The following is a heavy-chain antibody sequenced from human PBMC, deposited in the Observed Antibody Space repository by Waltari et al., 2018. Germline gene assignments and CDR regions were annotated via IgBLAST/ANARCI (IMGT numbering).Heavy chain of an antibody. CDR2: IIGSVGTP. D-gene: IGHD1-26*01. CDR3: AKSSGSYYEVFDY. Sequence: EVRLVESGGGLVQPGGSLRLSCAASGFAVANYGMSWVRRAPGTGFEVVSSIIGSVGTPYYADSVKGRFTMSKDNSKNTLFLQMNSLRVDDTADYYCAKSSGSYYEVFDYWGRGTLVTVSS. CDR1: GFAVANYG. V-gene: IGHV3-23*04. J-gene: IGHJ4*02.